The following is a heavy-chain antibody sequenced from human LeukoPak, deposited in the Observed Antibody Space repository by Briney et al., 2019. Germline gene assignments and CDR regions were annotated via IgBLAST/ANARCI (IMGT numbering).Heavy chain of an antibody. CDR2: ISGSSYI. J-gene: IGHJ3*02. CDR3: ARDTYDILTGYYKWAFDI. CDR1: GFTFSSYT. D-gene: IGHD3-9*01. Sequence: GGSLRLSCAASGFTFSSYTMNWVRQAPGKGLEWVSSISGSSYIYYADSVKGRFTISRDNAKNSLYLQMNSLRAEDTAVYYCARDTYDILTGYYKWAFDIWGQGTMVTVSS. V-gene: IGHV3-21*06.